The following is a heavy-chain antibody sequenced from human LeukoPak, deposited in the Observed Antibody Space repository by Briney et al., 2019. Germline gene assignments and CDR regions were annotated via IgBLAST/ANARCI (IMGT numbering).Heavy chain of an antibody. J-gene: IGHJ6*03. CDR2: INHSGST. V-gene: IGHV4-34*01. CDR1: GGSFSGYY. CDR3: ARLTKNDSGSYRFGKKKRGYMDV. Sequence: PSETLSLTCAVYGGSFSGYYWSWIRQPPGKGLEWIGEINHSGSTNYNPSLKSRVTISVHTSKNQFSLELSSVTAADTAVYYCARLTKNDSGSYRFGKKKRGYMDVWGKGTTVTISS. D-gene: IGHD3-10*01.